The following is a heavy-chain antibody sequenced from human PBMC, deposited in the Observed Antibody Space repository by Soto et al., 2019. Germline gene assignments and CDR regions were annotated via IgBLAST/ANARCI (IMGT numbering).Heavy chain of an antibody. V-gene: IGHV3-23*01. D-gene: IGHD6-19*01. CDR2: VSGSGGTT. J-gene: IGHJ5*02. CDR1: GFTFSSSA. Sequence: EVQLLDSGGGLVQPGGSLRLSCAASGFTFSSSAMSWVRQAPGKGLEWVSAVSGSGGTTYYADSVRGRFTISRDNSKNTLYLKMNILRAEDTAIDFCARCTVDTIVTSGWCHYLDPWGQGTLVTVSS. CDR3: ARCTVDTIVTSGWCHYLDP.